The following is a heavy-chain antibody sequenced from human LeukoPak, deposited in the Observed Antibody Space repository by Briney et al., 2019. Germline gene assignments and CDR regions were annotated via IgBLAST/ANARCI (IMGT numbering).Heavy chain of an antibody. CDR2: ISAYNGNT. Sequence: ASVKVSCKASGYTFTSYGISWVRQAPGQGLEWMGWISAYNGNTNYAQKLQGRVTMTTDTSTSTAYMELGSLRSDDTAVYYCARYMYYYGSGSYYSYYYFDYWGQGTLVTVSS. CDR3: ARYMYYYGSGSYYSYYYFDY. J-gene: IGHJ4*02. D-gene: IGHD3-10*01. V-gene: IGHV1-18*01. CDR1: GYTFTSYG.